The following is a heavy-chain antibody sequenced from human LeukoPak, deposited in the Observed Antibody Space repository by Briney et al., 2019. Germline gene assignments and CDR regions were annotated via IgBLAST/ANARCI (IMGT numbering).Heavy chain of an antibody. D-gene: IGHD3-10*01. CDR3: AKDYGPGSYSFDY. Sequence: PGGSLRLSCAASGFTFSSYGMQWVRLAPGKGLEWVAFIRSEGTNKYYADSVKGRFTISRDNSKNTLYLQMDSLRAEDTAVYYCAKDYGPGSYSFDYWGQGTLVTVSS. V-gene: IGHV3-30*02. CDR2: IRSEGTNK. J-gene: IGHJ4*02. CDR1: GFTFSSYG.